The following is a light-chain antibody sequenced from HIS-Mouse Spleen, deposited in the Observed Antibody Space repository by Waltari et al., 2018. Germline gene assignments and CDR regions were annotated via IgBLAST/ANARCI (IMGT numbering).Light chain of an antibody. Sequence: QSALTQPRSVSGSPGQSVTISCTGTSSDVGGYNYVSWYQQHPGKPPKLMIYDVSKRPSGVPDRFSGSKSGNTASLTISGLQAEDEADYYCCSYAGSSTWVFGGGTKLTVL. CDR2: DVS. V-gene: IGLV2-11*01. J-gene: IGLJ3*02. CDR3: CSYAGSSTWV. CDR1: SSDVGGYNY.